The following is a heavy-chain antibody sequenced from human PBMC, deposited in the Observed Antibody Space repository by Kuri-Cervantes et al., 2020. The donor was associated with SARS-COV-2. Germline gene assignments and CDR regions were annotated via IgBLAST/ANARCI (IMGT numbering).Heavy chain of an antibody. CDR2: INPNSGGT. D-gene: IGHD3-10*01. CDR3: ATESYYGSGSYYYYYYGMDV. CDR1: GYAFNNYG. Sequence: ASVKVSCKASGYAFNNYGINWVRQAPGQGLEWMGWINPNSGGTNYAQKFQGRVTMTRDTSISTAYMELSRLRSDDTAVYYYATESYYGSGSYYYYYYGMDVWGQGTTVTVSS. J-gene: IGHJ6*02. V-gene: IGHV1-2*02.